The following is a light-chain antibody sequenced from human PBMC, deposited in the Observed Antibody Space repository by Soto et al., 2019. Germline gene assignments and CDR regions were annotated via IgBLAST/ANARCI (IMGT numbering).Light chain of an antibody. CDR1: QTVNSDY. CDR2: ATS. Sequence: EIVLTQSAAAVSSSPGEIATLSGSASQTVNSDYLAWFQQRPGQAPRLLIFATSRRATDIPDRFSGSGSGTDFTLAIRRLEPEDFAVYYCHQFGYSPRTFGQGTKVDIK. J-gene: IGKJ1*01. V-gene: IGKV3-20*01. CDR3: HQFGYSPRT.